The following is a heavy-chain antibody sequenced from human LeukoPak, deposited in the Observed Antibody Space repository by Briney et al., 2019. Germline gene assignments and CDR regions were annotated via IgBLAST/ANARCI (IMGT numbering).Heavy chain of an antibody. D-gene: IGHD1-1*01. CDR3: ARDFYHSGTNWYDVFDV. Sequence: ASVKGSCKASGYTFTTYGISCVRQAPGQGLEWMGWVSGNIGNTNYAQKLQGRVTMTTDTSTNTAYMELRSLRSDDTAVYYCARDFYHSGTNWYDVFDVWGQGTMVTVSS. J-gene: IGHJ3*01. CDR1: GYTFTTYG. CDR2: VSGNIGNT. V-gene: IGHV1-18*01.